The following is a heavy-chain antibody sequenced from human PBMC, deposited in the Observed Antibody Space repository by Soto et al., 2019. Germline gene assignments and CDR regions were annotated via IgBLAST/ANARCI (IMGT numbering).Heavy chain of an antibody. CDR3: ARRYGAGSYFSDY. CDR1: GFTVSSNY. V-gene: IGHV3-53*01. D-gene: IGHD3-10*01. Sequence: EGSLRLSCAASGFTVSSNYMTWVRQAPGKGLEWVSGSYSGGRTYYADSVKGRFTISRDSSKNTLYLQMSSLRAEDTAVYFCARRYGAGSYFSDYWGQGTLVTVSS. CDR2: SYSGGRT. J-gene: IGHJ4*02.